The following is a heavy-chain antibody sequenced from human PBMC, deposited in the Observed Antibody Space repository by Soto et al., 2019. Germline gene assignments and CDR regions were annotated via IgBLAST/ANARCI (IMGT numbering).Heavy chain of an antibody. CDR1: GGTFSSYA. J-gene: IGHJ6*02. V-gene: IGHV1-69*12. D-gene: IGHD2-15*01. CDR2: IIPIFGTA. Sequence: QVQLVQSGAEVKKPGSSVKVSCKASGGTFSSYAISWVRQAPGQGLEWMGGIIPIFGTADYAQKFQGRVTITADESTSTAYMELSSLRSEDTAVYYCAGPGFCSGGSCPLNYYYYYGMDVWAKGPRSPSP. CDR3: AGPGFCSGGSCPLNYYYYYGMDV.